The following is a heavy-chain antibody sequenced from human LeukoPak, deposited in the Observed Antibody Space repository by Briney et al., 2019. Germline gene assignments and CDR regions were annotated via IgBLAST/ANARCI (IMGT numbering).Heavy chain of an antibody. CDR2: ISGNSGRT. V-gene: IGHV3-23*01. CDR1: GFTFSSYA. D-gene: IGHD1-26*01. Sequence: GGSLRLSCAASGFTFSSYAMSWVRQAPGKGLEWVSSISGNSGRTYYADSVKGRFTITRDNSKNTVYLQMNSLRAEDTAVYYCAKVSAWAMVGATYFDYWGQGTLVAVSS. CDR3: AKVSAWAMVGATYFDY. J-gene: IGHJ4*02.